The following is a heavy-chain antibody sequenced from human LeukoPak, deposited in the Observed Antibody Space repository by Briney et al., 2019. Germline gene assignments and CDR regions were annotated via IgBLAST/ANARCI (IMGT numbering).Heavy chain of an antibody. J-gene: IGHJ4*02. V-gene: IGHV1-18*01. Sequence: GASVKVSCKASGYTFTSYGISWVRQAPGQGLKWMGWISAYNGNTNYAQKFQGRVTTPTDTSTSTAYMELRSLRSDDTAVYYCARDGVGATFDYWGQGTLVTVSS. D-gene: IGHD1-26*01. CDR1: GYTFTSYG. CDR3: ARDGVGATFDY. CDR2: ISAYNGNT.